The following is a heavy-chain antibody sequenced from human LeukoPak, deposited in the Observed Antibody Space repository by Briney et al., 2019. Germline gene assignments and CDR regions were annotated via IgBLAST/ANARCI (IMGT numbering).Heavy chain of an antibody. CDR1: GFTFSSYA. J-gene: IGHJ5*02. CDR3: ARGPPLWFGET. D-gene: IGHD3-10*01. V-gene: IGHV3-53*01. Sequence: GGSLRLSCAASGFTFSSYAMSWVRQAPGKGLEWVSVIYSGGSTYYADSVKGRFTISRDNSKNTLYLQMNSLRAEDTAVYYCARGPPLWFGETWGQGTLVTVSS. CDR2: IYSGGST.